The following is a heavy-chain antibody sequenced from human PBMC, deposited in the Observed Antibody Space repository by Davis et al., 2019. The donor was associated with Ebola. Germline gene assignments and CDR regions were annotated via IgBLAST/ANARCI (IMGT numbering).Heavy chain of an antibody. CDR1: GFTFSSYW. CDR2: IKQDGSEK. V-gene: IGHV3-7*03. Sequence: GESLKISCAASGFTFSSYWMSWVRQAPGKGLEWVANIKQDGSEKYYVDSVKGRFTISRDNAKNSLYLQMNSLRAEDTAVYYCARGKKSTIFGVGIKYYYYGMDVWGQGTTVTVSS. CDR3: ARGKKSTIFGVGIKYYYYGMDV. J-gene: IGHJ6*02. D-gene: IGHD3-3*01.